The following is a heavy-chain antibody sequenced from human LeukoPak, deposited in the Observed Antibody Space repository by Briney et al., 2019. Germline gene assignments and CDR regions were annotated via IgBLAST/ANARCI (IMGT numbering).Heavy chain of an antibody. CDR2: IYYSGST. Sequence: PSETLSLTCTVSGGSISSSSYYWGWIRQPPGKGLEWIGSIYYSGSTYYNPSLKSRVTISVDTSKNQFSLKLSSVTADSSGYPGYFDYWGQGTLVTVSS. V-gene: IGHV4-39*01. J-gene: IGHJ4*02. CDR1: GGSISSSSYY. CDR3: FDY. D-gene: IGHD3-22*01.